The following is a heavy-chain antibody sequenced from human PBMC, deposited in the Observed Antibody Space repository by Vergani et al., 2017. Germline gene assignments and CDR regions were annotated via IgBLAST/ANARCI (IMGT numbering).Heavy chain of an antibody. CDR3: VREGSYCGSTTCRNPSYVYYYHMDV. CDR1: GFTFSTYA. V-gene: IGHV3-33*01. J-gene: IGHJ6*03. Sequence: QVQLVESGGGVVRPGRSLRLSCTSSGFTFSTYAMHWVRQAPGKGLEWVAIIYYDGSKKYYADSVKGRFTISRDNSRNTLDLLMSSLRAEDTAIYYCVREGSYCGSTTCRNPSYVYYYHMDVWGEGTTVTVSS. D-gene: IGHD2-21*01. CDR2: IYYDGSKK.